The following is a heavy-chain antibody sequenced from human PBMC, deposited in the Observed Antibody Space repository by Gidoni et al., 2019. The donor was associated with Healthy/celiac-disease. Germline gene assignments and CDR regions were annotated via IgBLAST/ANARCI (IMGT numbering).Heavy chain of an antibody. CDR2: ISYDGSNK. Sequence: QVQLVESAGGVVQPGRSLILSCAASGFTFSSYGMHWARQAPGKGLGWVAVISYDGSNKYYADAVKGRFTISRDNSKNTLYLQMNSLRAEETAMYYCAKGGDSSWYYFDYWGQGTLVTVSS. V-gene: IGHV3-30*18. J-gene: IGHJ4*02. CDR1: GFTFSSYG. CDR3: AKGGDSSWYYFDY. D-gene: IGHD6-13*01.